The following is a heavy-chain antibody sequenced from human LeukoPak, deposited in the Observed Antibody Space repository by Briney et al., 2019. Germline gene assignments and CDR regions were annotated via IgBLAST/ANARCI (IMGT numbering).Heavy chain of an antibody. CDR2: IYHSGST. D-gene: IGHD2-2*01. V-gene: IGHV4-38-2*01. CDR3: ARQKGCSSTSCSGPKLYYYYYYMDV. J-gene: IGHJ6*03. Sequence: SETLSLTCAVSGYSISSGYYWGWIRQPTGKGLEWIGSIYHSGSTYYNPSLKSRVTISVDTSKNQFSLKLSSVTAADTAVYYCARQKGCSSTSCSGPKLYYYYYYMDVWGKGTTVTVSS. CDR1: GYSISSGYY.